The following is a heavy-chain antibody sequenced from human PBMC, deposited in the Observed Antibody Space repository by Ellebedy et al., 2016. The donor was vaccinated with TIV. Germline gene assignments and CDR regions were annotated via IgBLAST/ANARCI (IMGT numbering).Heavy chain of an antibody. J-gene: IGHJ6*02. CDR1: GFTFSSYS. Sequence: ESLKISCAASGFTFSSYSMNWVRQAPGKGLEWVSYISSSGSTIYYADSVKGRFTISRDNAKNSLYLQMNSLRAEDTAVYYCARDDNWNEYYYYYGMDVWGQGTTVTVSS. V-gene: IGHV3-48*04. CDR2: ISSSGSTI. D-gene: IGHD1-20*01. CDR3: ARDDNWNEYYYYYGMDV.